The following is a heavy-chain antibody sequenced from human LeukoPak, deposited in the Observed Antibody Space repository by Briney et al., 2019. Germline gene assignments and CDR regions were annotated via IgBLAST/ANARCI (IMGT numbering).Heavy chain of an antibody. J-gene: IGHJ5*02. CDR2: IYYSGST. Sequence: PSETLSLTCTVSGGSISSYYWSWIRQPPGKGLEWIGYIYYSGSTNYNPSLKSRVTITVDTSKNQFSLKLSSVTAADTAVYYCARSSSGGGNWFDPWGQGTLVTVSS. V-gene: IGHV4-59*01. D-gene: IGHD6-6*01. CDR1: GGSISSYY. CDR3: ARSSSGGGNWFDP.